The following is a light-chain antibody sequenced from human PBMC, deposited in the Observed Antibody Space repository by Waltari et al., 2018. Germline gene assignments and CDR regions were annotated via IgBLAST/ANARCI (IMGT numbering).Light chain of an antibody. V-gene: IGLV4-69*01. CDR3: QPWGTGIQGV. J-gene: IGLJ3*02. CDR1: SGHSTNA. Sequence: QLGVTQSPSASASLGASVKLTCILSSGHSTNAVAWHQQQPEKGPRFLMKVNSDGSNSKGDGIPDRFSGSSSGAERYLTISSLQSEDEADYYCQPWGTGIQGVFGGGTKLTVL. CDR2: VNSDGSN.